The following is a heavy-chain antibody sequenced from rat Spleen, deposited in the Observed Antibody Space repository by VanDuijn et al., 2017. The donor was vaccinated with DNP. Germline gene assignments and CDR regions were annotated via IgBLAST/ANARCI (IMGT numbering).Heavy chain of an antibody. V-gene: IGHV2-27*01. CDR1: GFSLTRYQ. J-gene: IGHJ3*01. Sequence: QVQLKESGPGLVQSSQTLSLTCSVSGFSLTRYQVHWIRQPPGKGLEWMGRIQSGGTTDYNSPLKSRLTISRDTSKSQVFLKMNSVQIEDTAMYFCARDSGIEADWGQGTLVTVSS. CDR2: IQSGGTT. D-gene: IGHD1-11*01. CDR3: ARDSGIEAD.